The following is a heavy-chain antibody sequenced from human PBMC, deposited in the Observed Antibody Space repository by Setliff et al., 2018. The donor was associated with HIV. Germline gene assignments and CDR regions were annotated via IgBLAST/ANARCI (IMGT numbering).Heavy chain of an antibody. D-gene: IGHD1-26*01. CDR3: ATHGAQ. V-gene: IGHV4-39*01. Sequence: SETLSLTCSVSGGSITSSGYHWAWVRQPPGKGPEWIGSVYYSGSTHYNPSLKSRVTISVDTSKNQFSLKLSSVTAADTAVYYCATHGAQWGQGTLVTVSS. J-gene: IGHJ4*02. CDR2: VYYSGST. CDR1: GGSITSSGYH.